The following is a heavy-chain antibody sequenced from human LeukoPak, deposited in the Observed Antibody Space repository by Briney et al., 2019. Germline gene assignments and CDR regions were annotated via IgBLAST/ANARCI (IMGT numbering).Heavy chain of an antibody. CDR3: ARASRGYSYTIDY. CDR1: GGSISSSSYY. D-gene: IGHD5-18*01. V-gene: IGHV4-39*07. J-gene: IGHJ4*02. Sequence: SETLSLTCIVSGGSISSSSYYWGWIRQPPGKGLEWIGTMYYTGTTYYNPSLTSRVTISVDTSQTQFSLKLSSVTAADTAVYYCARASRGYSYTIDYWGQGTLVTVSS. CDR2: MYYTGTT.